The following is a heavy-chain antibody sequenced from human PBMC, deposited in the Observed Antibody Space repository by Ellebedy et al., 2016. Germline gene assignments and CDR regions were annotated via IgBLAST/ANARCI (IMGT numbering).Heavy chain of an antibody. Sequence: GESLKISXAASGFSVNSNDMIWVRQRPGKGLECVSLINSGGATYYADSVEGRFTISRDNPKKKLYLQMSSLGADDTAVYYCVTKHNAAFDIWGQGTTVTVS. D-gene: IGHD1-1*01. V-gene: IGHV3-53*01. CDR1: GFSVNSND. J-gene: IGHJ3*02. CDR3: VTKHNAAFDI. CDR2: INSGGAT.